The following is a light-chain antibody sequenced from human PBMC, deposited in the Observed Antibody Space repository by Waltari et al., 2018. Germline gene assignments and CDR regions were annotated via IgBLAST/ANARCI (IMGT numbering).Light chain of an antibody. CDR3: QQYYSTPPA. CDR2: LAS. Sequence: DIVMTQSPDSLAVSLGERATINCTSSQSVLYSSNNKNYLAWYQQKPGQPPKLLIYLASTRESGVPDRFSGSGSGTDFTLTISSLQAEDVAVYYCQQYYSTPPAFGQGTRLEIK. V-gene: IGKV4-1*01. CDR1: QSVLYSSNNKNY. J-gene: IGKJ5*01.